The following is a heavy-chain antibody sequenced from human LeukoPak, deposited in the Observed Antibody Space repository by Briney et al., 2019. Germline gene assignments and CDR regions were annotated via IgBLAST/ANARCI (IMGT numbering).Heavy chain of an antibody. CDR3: AREVEAADHIDY. CDR1: GYTFTSYG. D-gene: IGHD6-13*01. CDR2: ISAYNGNT. Sequence: ASVKVACKASGYTFTSYGISWVRQAPGQGLEWMGWISAYNGNTNYAQKLQGRVTMTTDTSTSTAYMELRSLRSDDTAVYYCAREVEAADHIDYWGQGNLVTVSS. J-gene: IGHJ4*02. V-gene: IGHV1-18*01.